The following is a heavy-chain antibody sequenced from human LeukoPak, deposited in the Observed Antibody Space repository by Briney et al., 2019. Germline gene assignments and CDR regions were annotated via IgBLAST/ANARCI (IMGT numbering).Heavy chain of an antibody. J-gene: IGHJ1*01. D-gene: IGHD2-21*02. Sequence: GGSLRLSCAASGFTFSDSYMSWIRQAPGKGLERVSYISSNSYTIFYGDSVKGRFTISRDNAKNSLYLQMNSLRADDTAVYYCARARGVVVTAIPEYFQHWGQGTLVTVSS. V-gene: IGHV3-11*01. CDR2: ISSNSYTI. CDR1: GFTFSDSY. CDR3: ARARGVVVTAIPEYFQH.